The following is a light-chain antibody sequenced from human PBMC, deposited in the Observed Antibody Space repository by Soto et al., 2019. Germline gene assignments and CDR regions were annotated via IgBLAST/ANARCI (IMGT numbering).Light chain of an antibody. CDR3: QQYNYWPGT. CDR2: GAS. J-gene: IGKJ1*01. V-gene: IGKV3-15*01. Sequence: EIVITQSPSTLSVSPGERVTLSCKASRSVRSNLAWYQQKPGKAPRLLISGASTRATGITDRFSGSGSGTEFTLTINSLQSEDFAVYYCQQYNYWPGTFGQGTKVDIK. CDR1: RSVRSN.